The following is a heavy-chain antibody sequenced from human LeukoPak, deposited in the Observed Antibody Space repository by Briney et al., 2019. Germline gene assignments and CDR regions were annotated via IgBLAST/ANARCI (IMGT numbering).Heavy chain of an antibody. D-gene: IGHD3-10*01. Sequence: PSETLSLTCSVSGGSFSSYYWTWIRQPPGKGLEYIGYIFDSGSTNYNPSLESRVTISVDPSKNQFSLKVTSVTAADTAVYYCARERCYGSGLAFDYWGQGTLVTVSS. V-gene: IGHV4-59*12. CDR2: IFDSGST. CDR3: ARERCYGSGLAFDY. J-gene: IGHJ4*02. CDR1: GGSFSSYY.